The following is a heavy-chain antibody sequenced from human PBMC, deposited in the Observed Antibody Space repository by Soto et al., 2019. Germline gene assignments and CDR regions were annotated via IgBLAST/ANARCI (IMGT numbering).Heavy chain of an antibody. V-gene: IGHV3-33*01. CDR2: IWYDGGNK. CDR1: GFTFSSYG. CDR3: ARGDSGYDRENYFDY. Sequence: PGGSLRLSCAASGFTFSSYGMHWVRQAPGKGLEWVAVIWYDGGNKYYADSVKGRFTISRDNSKNTLYLQMNSLRAEDTAVYYCARGDSGYDRENYFDYWGQGTLVTVSS. D-gene: IGHD5-12*01. J-gene: IGHJ4*02.